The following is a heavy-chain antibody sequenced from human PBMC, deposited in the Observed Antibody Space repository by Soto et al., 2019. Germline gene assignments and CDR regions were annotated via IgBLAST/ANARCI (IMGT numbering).Heavy chain of an antibody. J-gene: IGHJ4*02. CDR2: IYHSGST. CDR3: ARENNVLPGGYFDY. CDR1: GGSISIGGYS. D-gene: IGHD3-10*01. Sequence: SDTLSLTCAVSGGSISIGGYSWSWIRQPPGKGLEWIGYIYHSGSTYYNPSLKSRVTISVDRSKNQFSLKLSSVTAADTAVYYCARENNVLPGGYFDYWGQGTLVTVSS. V-gene: IGHV4-30-2*01.